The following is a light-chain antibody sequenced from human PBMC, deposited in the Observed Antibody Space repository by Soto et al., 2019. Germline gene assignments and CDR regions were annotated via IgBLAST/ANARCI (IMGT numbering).Light chain of an antibody. CDR3: QQYNNYPYT. J-gene: IGKJ2*01. Sequence: DIQMTQSPSTLSASVGDRVTITCRASQSISSWLAWYQQKPGKAPKLLLYQASTLESGVPSRFSGSGSGTEFTLTISSLQPDDFATYCCQQYNNYPYTFGQGTKLEIK. CDR1: QSISSW. V-gene: IGKV1-5*03. CDR2: QAS.